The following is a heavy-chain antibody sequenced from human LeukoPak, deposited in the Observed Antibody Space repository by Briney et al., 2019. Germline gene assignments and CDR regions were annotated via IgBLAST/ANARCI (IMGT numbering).Heavy chain of an antibody. J-gene: IGHJ4*02. Sequence: SETLSLTCAVYGGSFSGYYWSWIRQPPGKGLEWIGEINHSGSTNYNPSLKSRVTISVDTSKNQFSLKLSSVTAADTAVYYCARHEDGIAAAGGDLGYWGQGTLDTVSS. CDR2: INHSGST. CDR1: GGSFSGYY. CDR3: ARHEDGIAAAGGDLGY. D-gene: IGHD6-13*01. V-gene: IGHV4-34*01.